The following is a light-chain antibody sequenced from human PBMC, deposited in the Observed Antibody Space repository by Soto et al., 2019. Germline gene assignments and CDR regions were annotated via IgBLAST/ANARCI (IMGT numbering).Light chain of an antibody. J-gene: IGKJ1*01. V-gene: IGKV1-5*03. Sequence: DIQMTQSPSTLSASVGDRVTITCRASQSISSWLAWYQQKPGKAPKLLIYKASSLESGVPSRFSGSGSGTECTLTISSLQPDDFATYYCQQYNSYSWTFGQGPKVEIK. CDR3: QQYNSYSWT. CDR1: QSISSW. CDR2: KAS.